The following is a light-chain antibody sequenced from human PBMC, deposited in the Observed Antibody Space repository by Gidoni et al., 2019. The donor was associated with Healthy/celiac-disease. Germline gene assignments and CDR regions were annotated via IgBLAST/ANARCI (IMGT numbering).Light chain of an antibody. Sequence: DIQMTQSPSSLSASVGDRVTITCRASQGISNYLAWYQQKPGKVPKLLIYAASTLQSGVPSRFSGSGSGTDFTLTISSLQPEDVATYYCQKYNSALLFTCGPGTKVDIK. J-gene: IGKJ3*01. CDR2: AAS. CDR1: QGISNY. V-gene: IGKV1-27*01. CDR3: QKYNSALLFT.